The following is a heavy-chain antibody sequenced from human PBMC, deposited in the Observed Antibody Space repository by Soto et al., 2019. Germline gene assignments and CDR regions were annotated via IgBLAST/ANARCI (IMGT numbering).Heavy chain of an antibody. CDR1: GYSFTSYW. Sequence: GESLKISCKGSGYSFTSYWIGWVRQMPGKGLEWMGIIYPGDSDTRYSPSFQGQVTISADKSISTAYLQWSTLKASDTATYYCARPYDYIWGSQRYAGGLDVWGQGTTVTVSS. D-gene: IGHD3-16*02. J-gene: IGHJ6*02. CDR2: IYPGDSDT. CDR3: ARPYDYIWGSQRYAGGLDV. V-gene: IGHV5-51*01.